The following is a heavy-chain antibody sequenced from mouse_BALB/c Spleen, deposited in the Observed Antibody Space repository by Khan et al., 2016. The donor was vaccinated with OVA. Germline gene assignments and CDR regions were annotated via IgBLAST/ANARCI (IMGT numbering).Heavy chain of an antibody. D-gene: IGHD2-12*01. Sequence: EVQLQESGPSLVKPSQTLSLTCSVTGDSITSGYWNWIRKFPGNKLEYMGYIIYTGYTYYNPSIQSRISLTRHTSKNQYYLQLNSVTDEDIATYYCARSTYRYAFVYWGQGTLVTVSA. J-gene: IGHJ3*01. CDR1: GDSITSGY. CDR2: IIYTGYT. V-gene: IGHV3-8*02. CDR3: ARSTYRYAFVY.